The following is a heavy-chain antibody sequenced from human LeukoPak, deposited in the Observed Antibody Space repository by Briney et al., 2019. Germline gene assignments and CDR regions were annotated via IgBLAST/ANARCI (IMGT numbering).Heavy chain of an antibody. CDR1: GGSISSYY. D-gene: IGHD4-17*01. CDR2: IYYSGST. V-gene: IGHV4-59*01. J-gene: IGHJ3*02. CDR3: ASYGSRGAFDI. Sequence: SETLSLTCTVSGGSISSYYWSWTRQPPGKGLEWIGYIYYSGSTNYNPSLKSRVTISVDTSKNQFSLKLSSVTAADTAVYYCASYGSRGAFDIWGQGTMVTVSS.